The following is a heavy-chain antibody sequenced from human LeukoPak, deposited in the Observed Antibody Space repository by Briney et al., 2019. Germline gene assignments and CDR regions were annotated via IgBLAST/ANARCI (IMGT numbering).Heavy chain of an antibody. D-gene: IGHD5-12*01. J-gene: IGHJ4*02. V-gene: IGHV3-30*18. CDR3: AKMAYSGYDVDY. CDR1: GFTFSSYG. Sequence: PGGSLRLSCAASGFTFSSYGMHWVRQAPGKGLEWVAVISYDGSNKYYADSVKGRFTISRDNSKNTLYPQMNSLRAEDTAVYYCAKMAYSGYDVDYWGQGTLVTVSS. CDR2: ISYDGSNK.